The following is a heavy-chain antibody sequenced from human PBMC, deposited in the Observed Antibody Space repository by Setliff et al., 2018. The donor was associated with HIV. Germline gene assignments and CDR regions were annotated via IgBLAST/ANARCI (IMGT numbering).Heavy chain of an antibody. CDR3: ARGSSGWYVYYYYGMDV. V-gene: IGHV1-18*01. CDR2: ISGDNTKR. D-gene: IGHD6-19*01. J-gene: IGHJ6*02. Sequence: ASVKVSCKASGYTFTTYGISWVRQAPGQGLEWMGWISGDNTKRDYAQKFQGRVTMTTDTSTSTADMELRSLRSDDTAVYYCARGSSGWYVYYYYGMDVWGQGTTVTVSS. CDR1: GYTFTTYG.